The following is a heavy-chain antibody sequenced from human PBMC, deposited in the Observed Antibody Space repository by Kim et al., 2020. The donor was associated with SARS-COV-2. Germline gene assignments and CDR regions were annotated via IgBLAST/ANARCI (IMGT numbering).Heavy chain of an antibody. V-gene: IGHV3-9*01. Sequence: KGRFTISRDNANNFLYLQMNSLRTEDTALYYCAKTRRKGPVTDYYYYAMDVWGQGTTVTVSS. J-gene: IGHJ6*02. D-gene: IGHD2-21*02. CDR3: AKTRRKGPVTDYYYYAMDV.